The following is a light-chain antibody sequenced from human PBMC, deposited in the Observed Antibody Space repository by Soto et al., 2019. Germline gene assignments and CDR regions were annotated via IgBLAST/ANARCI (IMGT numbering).Light chain of an antibody. Sequence: QPVLTQPPSVSGAPGQRVTISCTGRSSNIGAGYDVHGYQQLPGTAPKLLIYGNSNRPSGVPDRFSGSKSGTSASLAITGLQAEDEADYYCQSYDSSLSGVVFGGGTKLTVL. CDR2: GNS. CDR3: QSYDSSLSGVV. J-gene: IGLJ2*01. V-gene: IGLV1-40*01. CDR1: SSNIGAGYD.